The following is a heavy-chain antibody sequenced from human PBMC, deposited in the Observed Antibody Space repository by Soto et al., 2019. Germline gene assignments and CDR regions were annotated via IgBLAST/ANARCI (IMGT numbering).Heavy chain of an antibody. CDR1: GFTFSDHY. V-gene: IGHV3-72*01. Sequence: EVQLVESGGGLVQPGGSLRLSCAASGFTFSDHYMDWVRQAPGKGLEWVARSRNRVNSHTTEYAASVKGRFTISRDESKSSVYLQMNSVIFEDTAVYYCTRGLLGGAPSYTFHGMDVWGQGTTVTVSS. CDR3: TRGLLGGAPSYTFHGMDV. D-gene: IGHD7-27*01. J-gene: IGHJ6*01. CDR2: SRNRVNSHTT.